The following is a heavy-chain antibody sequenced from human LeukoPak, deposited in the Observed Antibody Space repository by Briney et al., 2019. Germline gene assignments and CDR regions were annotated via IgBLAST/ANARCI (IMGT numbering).Heavy chain of an antibody. CDR2: INHSGST. D-gene: IGHD4-17*01. CDR1: GGSFSGYY. J-gene: IGHJ4*02. Sequence: SETLSLTCAVYGGSFSGYYWSWIRQPPGKGLEWIGEINHSGSTNYNPSLKSRVIISVDTSKNQFSLKLSSVTAADTAVYYCARNYGDCDFDYWGQGTLVTVSS. CDR3: ARNYGDCDFDY. V-gene: IGHV4-34*01.